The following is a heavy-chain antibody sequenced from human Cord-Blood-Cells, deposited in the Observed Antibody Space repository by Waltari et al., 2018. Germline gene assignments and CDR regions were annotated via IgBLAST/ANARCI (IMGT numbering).Heavy chain of an antibody. CDR2: ISPILGKA. Sequence: QVQLVQSGAEVKKPGSSVKVSCKASGGTFSSYAISWVRQAPGQGLEWMGRISPILGKANNAQKFQGRVTITADKSTSTAYIELSSLRSEDTAVYYCARDPDSRYCSSTSCYPWFDPWGQGTLVTVSS. V-gene: IGHV1-69*09. CDR1: GGTFSSYA. J-gene: IGHJ5*02. D-gene: IGHD2-2*01. CDR3: ARDPDSRYCSSTSCYPWFDP.